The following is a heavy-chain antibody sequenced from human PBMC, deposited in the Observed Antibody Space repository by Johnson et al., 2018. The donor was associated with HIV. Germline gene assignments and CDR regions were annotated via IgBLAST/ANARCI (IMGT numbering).Heavy chain of an antibody. D-gene: IGHD5-24*01. V-gene: IGHV3-30*04. CDR3: AREGKWLHLGGATDGFDI. CDR1: GFTFSSYA. CDR2: ISYDGSNK. J-gene: IGHJ3*02. Sequence: QMLLVESGGGVVQPGRSLRLSCAASGFTFSSYAMHWVRQAPGKGLEWVAVISYDGSNKYYADYAKGRFTISRDTYTTTLYLQMDSLRAEDTAVYYGAREGKWLHLGGATDGFDIWCQGTMVTVSS.